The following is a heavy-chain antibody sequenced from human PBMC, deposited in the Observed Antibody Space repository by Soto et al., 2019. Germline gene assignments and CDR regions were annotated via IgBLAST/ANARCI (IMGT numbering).Heavy chain of an antibody. CDR3: ARDRSNYYYGMDV. Sequence: QVQLVESGGGVVQPGRSPRLSCAASGFTFSSYGMHWVRQAPGKGLEWVAVIWYDGSNKYYADSVKGRFTISRDNSKNTLYLQMNSLRAEDTAVYYCARDRSNYYYGMDVWGQGTTVTVSS. CDR1: GFTFSSYG. J-gene: IGHJ6*02. V-gene: IGHV3-33*01. CDR2: IWYDGSNK.